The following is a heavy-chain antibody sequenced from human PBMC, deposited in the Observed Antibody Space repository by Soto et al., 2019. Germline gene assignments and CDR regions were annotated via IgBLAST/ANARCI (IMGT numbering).Heavy chain of an antibody. D-gene: IGHD3-3*01. J-gene: IGHJ6*02. CDR3: ARNYDLWSGYYGMDV. V-gene: IGHV3-48*02. CDR1: GFTFSSYS. Sequence: EVQLVESGGGLVQPGGSLRLSCAASGFTFSSYSMNWVRQAPGKGLEWVSYISSSSSTIYYADSVKGRFTISRDNAKNSLYLQMNSLTDEDTAVYYSARNYDLWSGYYGMDVWGQGTTVTVSS. CDR2: ISSSSSTI.